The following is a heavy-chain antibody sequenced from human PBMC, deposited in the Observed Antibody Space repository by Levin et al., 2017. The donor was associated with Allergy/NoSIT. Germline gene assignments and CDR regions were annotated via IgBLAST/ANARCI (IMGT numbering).Heavy chain of an antibody. CDR1: GGSISNFNW. Sequence: TGGSLRLSCAVSGGSISNFNWWSWVRQPPGKGLEWIGEIYHSGSTHCNPSLKSRVTISIDKAKNQFSLKLSSVTAADTAVYSCARGDWNYNYAMDVWGQGTTVTVSS. D-gene: IGHD3/OR15-3a*01. J-gene: IGHJ6*02. V-gene: IGHV4-4*01. CDR3: ARGDWNYNYAMDV. CDR2: IYHSGST.